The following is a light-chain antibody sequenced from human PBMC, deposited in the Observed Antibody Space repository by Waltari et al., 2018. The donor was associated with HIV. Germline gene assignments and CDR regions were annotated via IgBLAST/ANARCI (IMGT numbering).Light chain of an antibody. CDR3: QSYDSSLSGFVV. Sequence: QSVVTQPPSVSGAPGQRVTISCTGSSSNIGAGYDVHWYQQLPGTAPKLLIYGNNNRPSGVPDRFSGSKSGTSASLAITGLQAEDEAHYYCQSYDSSLSGFVVFGGGTKLTVL. CDR2: GNN. CDR1: SSNIGAGYD. J-gene: IGLJ2*01. V-gene: IGLV1-40*01.